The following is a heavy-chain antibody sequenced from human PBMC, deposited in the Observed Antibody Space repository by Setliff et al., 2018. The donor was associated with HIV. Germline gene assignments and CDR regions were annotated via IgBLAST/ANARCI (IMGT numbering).Heavy chain of an antibody. D-gene: IGHD6-19*01. CDR1: GGSIDNYY. V-gene: IGHV4-59*01. CDR3: ARDRGSGWYGYFQQ. Sequence: SETLSLTCIVSGGSIDNYYWNWVRQPPGKGPEWIGNMCHNENGVTTIQNPSLKSRVVMYLDRTKNEFSLSLFSATTADTAVYYCARDRGSGWYGYFQQWGQGSQVTVSS. J-gene: IGHJ1*01. CDR2: MCHNENGVTT.